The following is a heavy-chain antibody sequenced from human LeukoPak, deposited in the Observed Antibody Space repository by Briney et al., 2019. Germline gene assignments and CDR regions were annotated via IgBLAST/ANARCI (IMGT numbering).Heavy chain of an antibody. D-gene: IGHD3-10*01. CDR2: IYYSGST. V-gene: IGHV4-59*01. CDR3: ASLYYGSGSFDS. Sequence: SETLSLTCTVSGGSISSYYWSWIRQPPGKGLEWIGYIYYSGSTNYNPSLKSRVTISVDTSKNQFSLKLSSVTAADTAVYYCASLYYGSGSFDSWGQGTLVTVSS. J-gene: IGHJ4*02. CDR1: GGSISSYY.